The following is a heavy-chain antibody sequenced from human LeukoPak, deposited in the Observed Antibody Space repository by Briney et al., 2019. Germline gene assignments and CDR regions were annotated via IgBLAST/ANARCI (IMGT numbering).Heavy chain of an antibody. CDR1: GGSFSGYY. D-gene: IGHD3-9*01. CDR3: ARAVGSFDWLPLFDY. J-gene: IGHJ4*02. V-gene: IGHV4-34*01. Sequence: SETLSLTCAVYGGSFSGYYWSWIRQPPGKGLEWIGEINHSGSTNYNPSLKSRVTISVDTSKNQFYLKLSSVTAADTAVYYCARAVGSFDWLPLFDYWGQGTLVTVSS. CDR2: INHSGST.